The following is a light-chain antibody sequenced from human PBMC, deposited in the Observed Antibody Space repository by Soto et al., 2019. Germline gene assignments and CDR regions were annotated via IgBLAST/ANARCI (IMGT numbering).Light chain of an antibody. V-gene: IGKV3-15*01. Sequence: EIVMTQSPATLSVSPGERATLSCRASQSVSNSLAGYQQKPGQSPRLLIYDASTRATGIPARFSGSGSGTEFTLTISSLQSEDFAVYYCQQYNNWPPLTFGGGTKVEIK. J-gene: IGKJ4*01. CDR1: QSVSNS. CDR2: DAS. CDR3: QQYNNWPPLT.